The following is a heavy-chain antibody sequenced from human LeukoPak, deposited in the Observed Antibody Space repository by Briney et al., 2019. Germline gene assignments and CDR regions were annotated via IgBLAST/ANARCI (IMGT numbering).Heavy chain of an antibody. D-gene: IGHD3-22*01. CDR2: VSYTGRT. V-gene: IGHV4-59*11. CDR3: ARLLDNDISGDPDTFDV. J-gene: IGHJ3*01. CDR1: GGSLSGHH. Sequence: SETLSLACTVSGGSLSGHHWSWIRQPPGERLEWIGYVSYTGRTKYNPSLQSRVTISIDTSKSQFSLKLTSVTSADTAVYSCARLLDNDISGDPDTFDVWGQGTTVIVSS.